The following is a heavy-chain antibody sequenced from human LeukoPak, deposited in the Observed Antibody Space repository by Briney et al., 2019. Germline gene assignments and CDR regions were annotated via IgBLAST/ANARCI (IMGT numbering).Heavy chain of an antibody. CDR2: INHSGST. CDR1: GGSFSGYY. CDR3: ARRRSGSYRALFDY. J-gene: IGHJ4*02. Sequence: SETLSLTCAVYGGSFSGYYWSWIRQPPGKGLEWIGEINHSGSTNYNPSLKSRVTISVDTSKNQFPLKLSSVTAADTAVYYCARRRSGSYRALFDYWGQGTLVTVSS. V-gene: IGHV4-34*01. D-gene: IGHD1-26*01.